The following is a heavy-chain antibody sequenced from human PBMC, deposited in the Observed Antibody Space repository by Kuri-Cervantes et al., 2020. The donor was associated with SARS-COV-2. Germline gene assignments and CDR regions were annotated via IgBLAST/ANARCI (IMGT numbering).Heavy chain of an antibody. CDR1: GGSISSSN. Sequence: GGSLRLSCAVSGGSISSSNWWSWVRQPPGKGLEWVSAISGSGGSTYYADSVKGRFTISRDNSKNTLYLQMNSLRAEDTAVYYCARGLRDWFDPWGQGTLVTVSS. CDR2: ISGSGGST. V-gene: IGHV3-23*01. J-gene: IGHJ5*02. CDR3: ARGLRDWFDP. D-gene: IGHD3-10*01.